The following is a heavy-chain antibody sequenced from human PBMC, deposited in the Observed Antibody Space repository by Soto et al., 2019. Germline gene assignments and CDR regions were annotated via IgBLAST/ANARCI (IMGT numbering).Heavy chain of an antibody. CDR3: ASHYRRRGWEWATEPLFDY. J-gene: IGHJ4*02. V-gene: IGHV4-31*03. Sequence: TLSLTCTVSGGSISSGGYYWSWIRQHPGKGLEWIGNIYYGGNTYYNPSLKSRVTISVDTSKNQFSLKLSSVTAADTAVYYSASHYRRRGWEWATEPLFDYWGQGTLVTVSS. CDR1: GGSISSGGYY. CDR2: IYYGGNT. D-gene: IGHD6-19*01.